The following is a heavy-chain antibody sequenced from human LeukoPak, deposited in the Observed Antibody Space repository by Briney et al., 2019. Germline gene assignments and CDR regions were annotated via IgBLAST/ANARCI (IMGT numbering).Heavy chain of an antibody. J-gene: IGHJ2*01. CDR1: GFTFSHFG. V-gene: IGHV3-30*13. CDR2: ISYDGNDK. Sequence: GGSLRLSCAASGFTFSHFGMHWVRQAPGKGLEWVTAISYDGNDKYYADSVKGRFSISRDNSRNRMYLQMSSLRPEDTAVYYCARPNDYGDYRYFDLWGRGTLATVFS. CDR3: ARPNDYGDYRYFDL. D-gene: IGHD4-17*01.